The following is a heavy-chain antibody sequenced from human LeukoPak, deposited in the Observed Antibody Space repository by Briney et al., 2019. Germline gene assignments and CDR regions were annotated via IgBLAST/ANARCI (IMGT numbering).Heavy chain of an antibody. J-gene: IGHJ3*02. CDR3: AKDSSIVPAAISAFDI. Sequence: GGSRRLSCAASGFTFSSYGMHWVRHAPGKGLEWVAVISYDGSNKYYADSVKGRFTISRDNSKSTLYLQMNSLRAEDTAVYYCAKDSSIVPAAISAFDIWGQGTMVTVSP. V-gene: IGHV3-30*18. CDR2: ISYDGSNK. CDR1: GFTFSSYG. D-gene: IGHD2-2*02.